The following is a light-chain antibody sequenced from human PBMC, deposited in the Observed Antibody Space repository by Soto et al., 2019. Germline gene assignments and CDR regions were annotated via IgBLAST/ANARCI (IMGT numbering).Light chain of an antibody. CDR3: QQYGGSPRT. V-gene: IGKV3-20*01. Sequence: EIVLTQSPGTLSLSPGEGVTLSCRASQSFGSSHLAWYQQKPGQAPRLLIYDASSRATDIPDRFSGSGSGTDFTLTISRLEPDDFAVYYCQQYGGSPRTFGQGTKVDIK. J-gene: IGKJ1*01. CDR2: DAS. CDR1: QSFGSSH.